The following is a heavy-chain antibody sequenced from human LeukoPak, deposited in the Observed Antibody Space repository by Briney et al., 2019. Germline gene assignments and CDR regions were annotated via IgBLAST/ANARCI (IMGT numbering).Heavy chain of an antibody. CDR2: ISAYNGNT. J-gene: IGHJ4*02. CDR1: GYTFTSYG. V-gene: IGHV1-18*01. Sequence: ASVKVSCKASGYTFTSYGISWVRQAPGQGLEWMGWISAYNGNTNYAQKLQGRVTMTTDTSTSTAYMELRSLRSDDTALYYCARDRNSLVRGVISNWGQGTLVTVSS. D-gene: IGHD3-10*01. CDR3: ARDRNSLVRGVISN.